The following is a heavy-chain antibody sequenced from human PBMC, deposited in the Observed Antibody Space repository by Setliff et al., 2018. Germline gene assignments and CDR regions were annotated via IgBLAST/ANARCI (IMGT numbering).Heavy chain of an antibody. CDR2: INHSGNT. D-gene: IGHD6-6*01. V-gene: IGHV4-4*02. J-gene: IGHJ4*02. Sequence: SETLSLTCAVSGDSISSGNWWSWVRQPPEKGLEWIGEINHSGNTNYNPSLKSRVTISVDKSTNQFSLKVTSVTAADTAVYYCARGRNVAARLLDSWGRGTLVTVSS. CDR3: ARGRNVAARLLDS. CDR1: GDSISSGNW.